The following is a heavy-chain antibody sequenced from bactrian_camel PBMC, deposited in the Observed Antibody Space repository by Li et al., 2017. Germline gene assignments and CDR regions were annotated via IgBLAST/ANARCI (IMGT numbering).Heavy chain of an antibody. V-gene: IGHV3-2*01. CDR2: ISGSSNT. CDR3: AAGPWHTDEYKY. Sequence: HVQLVESGGGLVQPGGSLRLSCAASGFTFYENDMSWVRQAPGKGLEWVSSISGSSNTYYTNSVKGRFTIARDNIKNTVYLQMLSLKSEDTALYYCAAGPWHTDEYKYWGQGTQVTVS. CDR1: GFTFYEND. D-gene: IGHD7*01. J-gene: IGHJ4*01.